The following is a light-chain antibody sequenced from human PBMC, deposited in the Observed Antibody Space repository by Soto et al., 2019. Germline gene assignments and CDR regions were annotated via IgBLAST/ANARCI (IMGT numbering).Light chain of an antibody. CDR2: ATS. Sequence: EIVLTQSPGTLSLSPGERATLFCRVSQPITSDTLGWYQKKPGQAPRLLIYATSRRAAGIPDRFSGSGSGTNFTLIISRLEPEEFAVYYCQRENFGQRTKLEIK. J-gene: IGKJ2*01. V-gene: IGKV3-20*01. CDR3: QREN. CDR1: QPITSDT.